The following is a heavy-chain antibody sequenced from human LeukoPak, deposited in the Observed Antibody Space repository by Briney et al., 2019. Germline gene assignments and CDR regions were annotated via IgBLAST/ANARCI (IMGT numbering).Heavy chain of an antibody. Sequence: GSLRLSCTASGFTFGDYAMSWVRQAPGKGLEWVGFIRSKAYGGTTEYAASVKGRFTISRDDSKSIAYLQMNSLKTEDTAVYYCTRASRQYYYDSSGYCFDYWGQGTLVTVSS. CDR1: GFTFGDYA. CDR3: TRASRQYYYDSSGYCFDY. V-gene: IGHV3-49*04. CDR2: IRSKAYGGTT. J-gene: IGHJ4*02. D-gene: IGHD3-22*01.